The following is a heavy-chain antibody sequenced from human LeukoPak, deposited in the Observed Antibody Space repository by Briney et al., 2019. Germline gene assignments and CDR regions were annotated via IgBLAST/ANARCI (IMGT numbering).Heavy chain of an antibody. CDR3: AKYGSGSSTYYYYYMDV. Sequence: GGSLRLSCAASGFTFSSYGMSWVRQAPGKGLEWVSAISGSGGSTYYADSVKGRFTISRDNSKNTLYLQMNSLRAEDTAVYYCAKYGSGSSTYYYYYMDVWGKGTTVTISS. J-gene: IGHJ6*03. CDR2: ISGSGGST. CDR1: GFTFSSYG. V-gene: IGHV3-23*01. D-gene: IGHD3-10*01.